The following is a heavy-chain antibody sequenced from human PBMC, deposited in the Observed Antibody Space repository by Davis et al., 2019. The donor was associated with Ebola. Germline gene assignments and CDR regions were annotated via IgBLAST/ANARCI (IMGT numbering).Heavy chain of an antibody. J-gene: IGHJ4*02. CDR1: GGTFSSYA. CDR2: IIPIFGTA. D-gene: IGHD2-2*01. CDR3: ARLYCSSTSCHFDY. V-gene: IGHV1-69*06. Sequence: SVKVSCKASGGTFSSYAISWVRQAPGQGLEWMGGIIPIFGTANYAQKFQGRVTITADKSTSTAYMELSSLRSEDTAVYYCARLYCSSTSCHFDYWGQGTLVTVSS.